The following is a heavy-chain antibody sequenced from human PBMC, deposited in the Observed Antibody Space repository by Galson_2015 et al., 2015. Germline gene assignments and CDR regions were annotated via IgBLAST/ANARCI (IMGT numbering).Heavy chain of an antibody. CDR3: AREVSGYYWYFDL. J-gene: IGHJ2*01. V-gene: IGHV7-4-1*02. D-gene: IGHD5-12*01. CDR2: INTNTGNP. Sequence: SVKVSCKASGYTFTSYAMNWVRQAPGQGLEWMGWINTNTGNPTYAQGFTGRFVFSLDTSVSTAYLQISSLKAEDTAVYYCAREVSGYYWYFDLWGRGTLVTVSS. CDR1: GYTFTSYA.